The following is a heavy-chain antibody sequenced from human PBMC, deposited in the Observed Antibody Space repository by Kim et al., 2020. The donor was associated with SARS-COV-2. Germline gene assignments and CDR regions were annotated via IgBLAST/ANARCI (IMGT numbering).Heavy chain of an antibody. D-gene: IGHD6-6*01. J-gene: IGHJ4*02. CDR2: LNPNSGGT. Sequence: ASVKVSCKTSGYNFPDYYIHWVRQAPGQGLEWMGWLNPNSGGTIYAQKFQGRVAMTRDTSISAAYMELSRLRSDDTALYYCAREEVHYTSSLDYWGQGTLVTFSS. V-gene: IGHV1-2*02. CDR1: GYNFPDYY. CDR3: AREEVHYTSSLDY.